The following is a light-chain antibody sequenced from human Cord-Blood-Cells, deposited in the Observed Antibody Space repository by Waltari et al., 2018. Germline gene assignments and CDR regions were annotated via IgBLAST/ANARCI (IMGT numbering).Light chain of an antibody. V-gene: IGLV2-11*01. CDR2: DFS. J-gene: IGLJ2*01. CDR3: CSYAGSYTL. CDR1: RSEVGGFNN. Sequence: QSALPHPRPVSGAPGQPVPISCTGTRSEVGGFNNVSWYQQHPVKAPKLMIYDFSNRPSGVPDRFSGSKSGNTASLTISGLQAEDEADYYCCSYAGSYTLFGGGTKLTVL.